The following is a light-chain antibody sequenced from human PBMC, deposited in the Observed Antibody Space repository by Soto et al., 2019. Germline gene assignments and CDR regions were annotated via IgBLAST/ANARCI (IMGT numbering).Light chain of an antibody. CDR3: QSYDSSLSGVV. Sequence: QSVLTQPPSVSGAPVQTVTISCTGSSSNIGARYAVHWYQQLPGTAPKLLIYEDIKRPSGIPDRFSGSKSGASASLTITGLRSDDEAEYLCQSYDSSLSGVVFGGGTQLTVL. CDR1: SSNIGARYA. V-gene: IGLV1-40*01. J-gene: IGLJ2*01. CDR2: EDI.